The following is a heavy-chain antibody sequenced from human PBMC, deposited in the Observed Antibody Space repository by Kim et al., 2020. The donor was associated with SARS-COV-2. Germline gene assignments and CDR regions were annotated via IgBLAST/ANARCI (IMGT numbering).Heavy chain of an antibody. J-gene: IGHJ3*02. CDR2: INANSGVT. Sequence: ASVKVSCKASGYTFTDYDIHWVRQAPGQGLEWMGRINANSGVTNYAQKFQGRVTMTRDTSVSTAYMELSRLRSDDTAVYYCATWGVPKDAFDIWDQGTVVTVSS. V-gene: IGHV1-2*06. CDR1: GYTFTDYD. CDR3: ATWGVPKDAFDI. D-gene: IGHD3-16*01.